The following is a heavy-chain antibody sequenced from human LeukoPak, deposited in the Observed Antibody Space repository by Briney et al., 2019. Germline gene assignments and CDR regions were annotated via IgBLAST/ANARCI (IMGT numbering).Heavy chain of an antibody. V-gene: IGHV3-23*01. Sequence: GGSLRLSCAASGFTFSSYGMTWVRQAPGKGLEWVSLISGSGGDTFYADSVKGRFTISRDNSKNTLYLQMNSLRAEDTAVYYCANGLRYFDWMTRFDYWGQGTLVTVSS. D-gene: IGHD3-9*01. CDR2: ISGSGGDT. J-gene: IGHJ4*02. CDR1: GFTFSSYG. CDR3: ANGLRYFDWMTRFDY.